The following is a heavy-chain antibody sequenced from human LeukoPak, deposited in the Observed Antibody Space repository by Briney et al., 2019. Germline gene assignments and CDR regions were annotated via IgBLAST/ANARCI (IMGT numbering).Heavy chain of an antibody. Sequence: GGSLRLSCAASGFTFSDYYMSWSRQAPGKGLEWVSYISSSGSTIYYADSVKSRFTISRDNAKKSLYLQMNSLRAEDTAVYYCARDWNTLADYWGQGTLVTVSS. CDR1: GFTFSDYY. CDR3: ARDWNTLADY. V-gene: IGHV3-11*04. J-gene: IGHJ4*02. CDR2: ISSSGSTI. D-gene: IGHD1-1*01.